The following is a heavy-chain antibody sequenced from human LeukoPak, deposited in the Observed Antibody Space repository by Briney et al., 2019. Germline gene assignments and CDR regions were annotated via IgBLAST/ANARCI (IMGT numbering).Heavy chain of an antibody. CDR2: INPNSGGT. V-gene: IGHV1-2*02. CDR3: AREYYYDSSGYYFDYFDY. J-gene: IGHJ4*02. CDR1: GHTFTSYG. D-gene: IGHD3-22*01. Sequence: ASVKVSCKASGHTFTSYGISWVRQAPGQGLEWMGWINPNSGGTNYAQKFQGRVTMTRDTSISTAYMELSRLRSDDTAVYYCAREYYYDSSGYYFDYFDYWGQGTLVTVSS.